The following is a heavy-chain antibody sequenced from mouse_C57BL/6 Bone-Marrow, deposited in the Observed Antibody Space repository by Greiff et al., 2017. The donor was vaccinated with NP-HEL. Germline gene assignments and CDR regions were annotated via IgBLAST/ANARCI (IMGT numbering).Heavy chain of an antibody. Sequence: EVQLVESGGGLVKPGGSLKLSCAASGFTFSSYTMSWVRQTPEKRLEWVATISGGGGNTYYPGSVKGRFTISRDNAKNTLYLQMSSLRSEDTALYYCAMFYYGSYAMDYWGQGTSVTVSS. J-gene: IGHJ4*01. V-gene: IGHV5-9*01. CDR1: GFTFSSYT. D-gene: IGHD2-2*01. CDR2: ISGGGGNT. CDR3: AMFYYGSYAMDY.